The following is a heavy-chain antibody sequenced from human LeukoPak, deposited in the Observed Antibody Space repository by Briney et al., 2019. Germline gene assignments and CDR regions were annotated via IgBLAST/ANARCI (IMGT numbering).Heavy chain of an antibody. CDR2: IWYDENNK. CDR1: GFTFSNYG. Sequence: RSPSLSCAASGFTFSNYGMHWVCQAPGKGLEWVALIWYDENNKYYADSVKGRFTISRDNSKNTLYLQMNSLRAGDTAIYHCAKIGVIANWYYDAWGRGTLVTVSS. D-gene: IGHD3-10*01. V-gene: IGHV3-33*06. J-gene: IGHJ2*01. CDR3: AKIGVIANWYYDA.